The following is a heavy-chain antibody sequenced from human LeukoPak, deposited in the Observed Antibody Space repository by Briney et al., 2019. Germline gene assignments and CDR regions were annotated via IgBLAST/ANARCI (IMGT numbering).Heavy chain of an antibody. Sequence: PGRSLRLSCAASGFTFSSSAMRWVRQAPGKGLEWVAVVSDDAINTYYADSVKGRFTISKDNSKNKLYLQMNSLRAEDTAVYFRARDRTSSGYFDYWGQGTLVTVSS. V-gene: IGHV3-30*01. J-gene: IGHJ4*02. CDR3: ARDRTSSGYFDY. CDR1: GFTFSSSA. CDR2: VSDDAINT. D-gene: IGHD2-2*01.